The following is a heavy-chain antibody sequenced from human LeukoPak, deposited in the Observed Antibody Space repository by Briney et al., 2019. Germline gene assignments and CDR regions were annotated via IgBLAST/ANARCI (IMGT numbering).Heavy chain of an antibody. D-gene: IGHD2-15*01. CDR1: GFTFSSYA. Sequence: GGSLRLSWAASGFTFSSYAMSWVRQAPGKGLEWVSAISGSGGSTYYADSVQGRFTISRDNSKNTLYLQMNSLRAEDTAVYYCARFRGTSSWHQEVFDYWGQGAPVTVSS. V-gene: IGHV3-23*01. CDR2: ISGSGGST. J-gene: IGHJ4*02. CDR3: ARFRGTSSWHQEVFDY.